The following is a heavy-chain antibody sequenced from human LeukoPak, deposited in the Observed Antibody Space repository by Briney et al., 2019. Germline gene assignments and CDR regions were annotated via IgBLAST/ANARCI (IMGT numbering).Heavy chain of an antibody. V-gene: IGHV3-15*01. CDR1: GFTLSSCA. CDR2: IKSKTDGGTT. D-gene: IGHD3-22*01. CDR3: TTVGTYYYDSSPPALAFDI. Sequence: GGSLRLSCAASGFTLSSCAMSWVRQAPGKGLEWVGRIKSKTDGGTTDYAAPVKGRFTISRDDSKNTLYLQMNSLKTEDTAVYYCTTVGTYYYDSSPPALAFDIWGQGTMVTVSS. J-gene: IGHJ3*02.